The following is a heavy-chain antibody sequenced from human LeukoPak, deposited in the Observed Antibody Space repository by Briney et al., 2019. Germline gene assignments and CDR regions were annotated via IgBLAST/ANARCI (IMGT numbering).Heavy chain of an antibody. CDR3: ARAGAYCGGDCYEADAFDI. J-gene: IGHJ3*02. V-gene: IGHV4-39*07. CDR1: GDSISGSGYY. CDR2: IYYSGST. D-gene: IGHD2-21*01. Sequence: SETLSLTCTVSGDSISGSGYYWGWIRQPPGKGLEWIGSIYYSGSTYDNPSLKSRVTISVDTSKNQFSLKLTSVTAADTAVYYCARAGAYCGGDCYEADAFDIWGQGTMVTVSS.